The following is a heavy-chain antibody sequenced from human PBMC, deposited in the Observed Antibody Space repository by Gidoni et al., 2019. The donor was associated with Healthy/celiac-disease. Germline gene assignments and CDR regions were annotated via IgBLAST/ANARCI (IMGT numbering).Heavy chain of an antibody. CDR2: MNPNSGNT. V-gene: IGHV1-8*01. Sequence: QVQLVQSGAEVKKPGASVKVSCKASGYTFTSYDIHWVRQATGQGLEWMGWMNPNSGNTGYAQKFQGRVTMTRNTSISTAYMELSSLRSEDTAVYYCARAPSQGNWNTLRYYYYGMDVWGQGTTVTVSS. J-gene: IGHJ6*02. D-gene: IGHD1-1*01. CDR1: GYTFTSYD. CDR3: ARAPSQGNWNTLRYYYYGMDV.